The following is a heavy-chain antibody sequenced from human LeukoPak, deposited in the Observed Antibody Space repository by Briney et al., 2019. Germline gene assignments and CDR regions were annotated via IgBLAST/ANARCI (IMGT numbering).Heavy chain of an antibody. J-gene: IGHJ4*02. CDR2: IIPILGIA. CDR3: ARAQYSSGWYWGGY. D-gene: IGHD6-19*01. V-gene: IGHV1-69*04. CDR1: GGTFSSYA. Sequence: SVKVSCKASGGTFSSYAISWVRQAPGQGLEWMGRIIPILGIANYAQKFQGRVTITADKSTSTAYMELSSLRSEDTAVYYCARAQYSSGWYWGGYWGQGTLVTVSS.